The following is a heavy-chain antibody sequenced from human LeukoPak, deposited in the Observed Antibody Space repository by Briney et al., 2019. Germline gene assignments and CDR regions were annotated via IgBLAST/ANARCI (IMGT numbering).Heavy chain of an antibody. CDR3: AREWWGYDVLTGDNWFDP. CDR2: INTYNGDT. CDR1: GYTFTSYD. D-gene: IGHD3-9*01. Sequence: ASVKVSCKASGYTFTSYDINWVRQATGQGLEWMGWINTYNGDTNYAQKFQGRVTMTTDTSTSTVYIELRSLTSDDTAAYYCAREWWGYDVLTGDNWFDPWGQGTLVTVSS. V-gene: IGHV1-18*01. J-gene: IGHJ5*02.